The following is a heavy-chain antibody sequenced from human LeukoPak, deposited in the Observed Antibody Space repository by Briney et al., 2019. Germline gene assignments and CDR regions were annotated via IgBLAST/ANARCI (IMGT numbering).Heavy chain of an antibody. V-gene: IGHV1-2*02. CDR3: ARWGSGSWVLMYYFDY. D-gene: IGHD3-10*01. CDR1: GYTFSGYY. J-gene: IGHJ4*02. Sequence: ASVKVSCKASGYTFSGYYMHWVRQAPGQGLEWMGWINPNSGGTNYAQKFQGRVTMTTDTSTSTAYMELRSLRSDDTAVYYCARWGSGSWVLMYYFDYWGQGTLVTVSS. CDR2: INPNSGGT.